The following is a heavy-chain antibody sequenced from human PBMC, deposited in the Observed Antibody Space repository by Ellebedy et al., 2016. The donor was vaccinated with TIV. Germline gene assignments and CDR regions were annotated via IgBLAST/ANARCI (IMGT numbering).Heavy chain of an antibody. J-gene: IGHJ3*01. V-gene: IGHV3-15*05. CDR3: NTGWAYDD. Sequence: GESLKISXEASGLIVTHASMTWVRQAPGKGLEWISRIQSRSEGGTVAYAAPVQGRFIISRDESENKLFLQMYSLRTEDTGVYYCNTGWAYDDWGQGTRVTVSS. CDR2: IQSRSEGGTV. CDR1: GLIVTHAS.